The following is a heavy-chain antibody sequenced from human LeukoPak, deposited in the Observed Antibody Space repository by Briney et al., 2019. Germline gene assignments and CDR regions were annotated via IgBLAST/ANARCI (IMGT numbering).Heavy chain of an antibody. Sequence: ASVKVSCKASGYTFTGYYMHWVRQAPGQGLEWMGWINPNSGGTNYAQKFQGRVTMTRDTSISTAYMELSRLRSDDTAVYYCARESCSSTRCYLGLDIGGGFDYWGQGTLVTVSS. D-gene: IGHD2-2*01. CDR1: GYTFTGYY. J-gene: IGHJ4*02. CDR3: ARESCSSTRCYLGLDIGGGFDY. CDR2: INPNSGGT. V-gene: IGHV1-2*02.